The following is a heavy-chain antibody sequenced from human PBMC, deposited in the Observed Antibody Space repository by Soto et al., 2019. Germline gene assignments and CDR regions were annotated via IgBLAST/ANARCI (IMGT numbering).Heavy chain of an antibody. D-gene: IGHD3-3*01. CDR1: GFTFSSFG. V-gene: IGHV3-33*01. CDR3: ARDASYYSLWSGYYPSRNGMDV. J-gene: IGHJ6*02. CDR2: IWYDGSKK. Sequence: PGGSLRLSCAASGFTFSSFGMHWVRQAPGEGLEWVSLIWYDGSKKSYGDSVKGRFTISRDNSRNTVYLQMNSLRADDTAVYYCARDASYYSLWSGYYPSRNGMDVWGQGTTVTVSS.